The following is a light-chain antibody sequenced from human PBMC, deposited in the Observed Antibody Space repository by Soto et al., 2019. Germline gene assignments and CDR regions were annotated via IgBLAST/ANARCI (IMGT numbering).Light chain of an antibody. CDR2: GAS. Sequence: EIVLTQSPDTLSLSPGERATLSCRASQSVGSNYLAWYQQKPGQAPRLLIYGASNRATGIADRFGGSGSGTDFTLSISRLEPDDFAVYHWPHFDRSPPVGGGTNVELK. CDR1: QSVGSNY. CDR3: PHFDRSPP. J-gene: IGKJ4*01. V-gene: IGKV3-20*01.